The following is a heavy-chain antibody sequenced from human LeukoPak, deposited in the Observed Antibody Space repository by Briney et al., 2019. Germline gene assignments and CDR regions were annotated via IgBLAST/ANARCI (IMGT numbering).Heavy chain of an antibody. CDR3: ARDRYYYGSGSYSWFDP. V-gene: IGHV4-59*01. CDR2: IYYSGST. D-gene: IGHD3-10*01. CDR1: GGSISSYY. J-gene: IGHJ5*02. Sequence: SETLSLTCTVSGGSISSYYWSWIRQPPGKGLEWIGYIYYSGSTNYNPSLKSRVTISVDTSKNQFSLKLSPVTAADTAVYYCARDRYYYGSGSYSWFDPWGQGTLVTVSS.